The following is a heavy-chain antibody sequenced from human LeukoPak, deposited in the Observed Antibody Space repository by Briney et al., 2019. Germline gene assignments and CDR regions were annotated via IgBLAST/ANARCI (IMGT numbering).Heavy chain of an antibody. CDR3: ARGLCSGGSCYSYWRGYFDY. CDR2: IYYSGST. Sequence: SETLSLTCTVSGGSISSYYWSWIRQPPGKGLEWIGYIYYSGSTYYNPSLKSRVTISVDTSKNQFSLKLSSVTAADTAVYYCARGLCSGGSCYSYWRGYFDYWGQGTLVTVSS. D-gene: IGHD2-15*01. V-gene: IGHV4-59*12. J-gene: IGHJ4*02. CDR1: GGSISSYY.